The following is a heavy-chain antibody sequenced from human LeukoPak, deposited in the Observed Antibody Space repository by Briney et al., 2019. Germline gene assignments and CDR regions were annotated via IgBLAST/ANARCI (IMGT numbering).Heavy chain of an antibody. CDR3: ARGAGATLYYYYYHMDV. CDR1: GYTFTGYY. J-gene: IGHJ6*03. V-gene: IGHV1-2*02. Sequence: GASVKVSCKASGYTFTGYYMHWVRQAPGQGLEWMGWINPNSGGTNYAQKFQGRVTMTRDTSISTAYMELSRLRSDDTAVYYCARGAGATLYYYYYHMDVWGKGTTVTVSS. CDR2: INPNSGGT. D-gene: IGHD1-26*01.